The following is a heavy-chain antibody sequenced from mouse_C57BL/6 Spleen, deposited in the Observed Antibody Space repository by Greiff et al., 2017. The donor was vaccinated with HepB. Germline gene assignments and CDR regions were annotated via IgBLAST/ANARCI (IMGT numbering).Heavy chain of an antibody. D-gene: IGHD1-1*01. CDR3: ARGGLLYAMDY. Sequence: EVKLMESGGGLVQPGGSLKLSCAASGFTFSDYYMYWVRQTPEKRLEWVAYISNGGGSTYYPDTVKGRFTISRDNAKNTLYLQMSRLKSEDTAMYYCARGGLLYAMDYWGQGTSVTVSS. J-gene: IGHJ4*01. CDR2: ISNGGGST. CDR1: GFTFSDYY. V-gene: IGHV5-12*01.